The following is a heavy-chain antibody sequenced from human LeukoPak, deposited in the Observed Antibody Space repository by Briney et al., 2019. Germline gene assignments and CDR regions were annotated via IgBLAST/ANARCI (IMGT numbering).Heavy chain of an antibody. J-gene: IGHJ4*02. CDR1: GYTLTELS. V-gene: IGHV1-24*01. Sequence: ASLKVSCKVSGYTLTELSMHWVRQAPGKGLEWMGGFDPEDGETIYAQKFQGRVTMTEDTSTDTAYMELSSLRSEDTAVYYCATGAYYYDSSGYQGAGYWGQGTLVTVSS. CDR2: FDPEDGET. D-gene: IGHD3-22*01. CDR3: ATGAYYYDSSGYQGAGY.